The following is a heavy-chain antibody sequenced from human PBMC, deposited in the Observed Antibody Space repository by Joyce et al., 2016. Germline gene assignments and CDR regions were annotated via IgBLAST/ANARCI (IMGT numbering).Heavy chain of an antibody. Sequence: QVHLVQSGAAVKKPGASVKVSCKASGDTFSDSYIHWLRQAPGQRLQWMGRINPDSGHTIYVEKLQGRVTLTRDAAISTVYMEFSRLRSDDTAVYFCARAPMPPYAFDVWGQGTLVTVSA. CDR1: GDTFSDSY. J-gene: IGHJ3*01. D-gene: IGHD2-2*01. CDR2: INPDSGHT. V-gene: IGHV1-2*06. CDR3: ARAPMPPYAFDV.